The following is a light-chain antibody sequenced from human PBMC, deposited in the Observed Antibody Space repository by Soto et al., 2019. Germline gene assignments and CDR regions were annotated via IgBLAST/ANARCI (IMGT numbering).Light chain of an antibody. Sequence: QSVLTQPPSVSGAPGQRVTISCTGSTSNIGAGYDLHWYQQLPGTAPKLLIYDDNNRPSGVPDRFSGSKSGTSASLAITGLQAYDEADYYCQSYDSSLSGYVFGTWTKLTVL. J-gene: IGLJ1*01. V-gene: IGLV1-40*01. CDR2: DDN. CDR1: TSNIGAGYD. CDR3: QSYDSSLSGYV.